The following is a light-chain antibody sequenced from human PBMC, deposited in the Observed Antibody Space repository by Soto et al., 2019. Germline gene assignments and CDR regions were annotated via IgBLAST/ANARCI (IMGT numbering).Light chain of an antibody. Sequence: DIQMTQSPSSLSASVGDRVTITCRASQGIATYIAWYQVKPGKVPRLLIYAASTLQLGVPSRFSGSGSGTDFALTISSLQPEDVATYYCQIYNSARPTFGGGTKVEI. CDR3: QIYNSARPT. J-gene: IGKJ4*01. CDR2: AAS. V-gene: IGKV1-27*01. CDR1: QGIATY.